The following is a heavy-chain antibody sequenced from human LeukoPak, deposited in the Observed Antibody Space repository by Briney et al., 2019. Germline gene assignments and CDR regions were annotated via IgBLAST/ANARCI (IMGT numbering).Heavy chain of an antibody. V-gene: IGHV1-2*02. CDR3: ARDWWLDGSGAFDI. Sequence: ASVKVSCKASGYTFTSNYMHWVRQAPGQGLEWMGWINPNNGGTNFAQTFQGRVTMTRDTSVSTAYMELGSLTSDDTAVYYCARDWWLDGSGAFDIWGQGTMVTVSS. CDR2: INPNNGGT. J-gene: IGHJ3*02. D-gene: IGHD2-8*02. CDR1: GYTFTSNY.